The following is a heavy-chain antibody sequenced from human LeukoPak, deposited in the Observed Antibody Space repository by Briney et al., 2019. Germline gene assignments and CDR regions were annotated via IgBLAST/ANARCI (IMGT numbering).Heavy chain of an antibody. CDR3: ANYYDILTGRYEGGSY. V-gene: IGHV1-2*02. J-gene: IGHJ4*02. CDR2: INPNSGGT. Sequence: ASVKVSCKASGYTFTGYYMHWVRQAPGQGLEWMGWINPNSGGTNYAQKFQGRVTMTRDTSISTAYMELSRLRSDDTAVYYCANYYDILTGRYEGGSYWGQGTLVTVSS. CDR1: GYTFTGYY. D-gene: IGHD3-9*01.